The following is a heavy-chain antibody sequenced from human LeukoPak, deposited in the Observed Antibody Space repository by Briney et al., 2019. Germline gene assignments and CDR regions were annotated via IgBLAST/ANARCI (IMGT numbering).Heavy chain of an antibody. V-gene: IGHV1-69*13. CDR1: GYTFTGYY. CDR2: IIPIFGTA. CDR3: ARSPPPRPPIIVVVPAALDYYGMDV. D-gene: IGHD2-2*01. Sequence: GASVKVSCKASGYTFTGYYMHWVRQAPGQGLEWMGGIIPIFGTANYAQKFQGRVTITADESTSTAYMELSSLRSEDAAVYYCARSPPPRPPIIVVVPAALDYYGMDVWGKGTTVTVSS. J-gene: IGHJ6*04.